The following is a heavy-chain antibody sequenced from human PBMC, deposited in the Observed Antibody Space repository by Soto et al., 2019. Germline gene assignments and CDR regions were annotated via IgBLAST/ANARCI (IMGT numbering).Heavy chain of an antibody. V-gene: IGHV4-30-2*01. J-gene: IGHJ4*02. Sequence: QLQLQESGSGLVKPSQTLSLTCAVSGGSISSGGYSWSWIRQPPGKGLEWIGYIYHSGSTYYNPSLKSRVTISVDTSKNQFSLKLSSVTAADTAVYYCASTGYCSGGSWCFDYWGQGTLVTVSS. CDR3: ASTGYCSGGSWCFDY. CDR1: GGSISSGGYS. D-gene: IGHD2-15*01. CDR2: IYHSGST.